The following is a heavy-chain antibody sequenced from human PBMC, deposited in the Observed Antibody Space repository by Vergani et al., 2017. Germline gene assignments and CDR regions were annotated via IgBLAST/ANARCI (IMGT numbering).Heavy chain of an antibody. CDR1: GFTFSSSA. CDR3: ARDPYDGPNYYMDV. Sequence: QVQLVESGGGVVQPGRSLRLSCAASGFTFSSSAMHWVRQAPGKGLEWVAVISYDGSNKYYADSVKGRFTISRDNSKNTLYLQMNSLRAEDTAVYYCARDPYDGPNYYMDVWGKGTTVTVSS. D-gene: IGHD3-3*01. V-gene: IGHV3-30-3*01. J-gene: IGHJ6*03. CDR2: ISYDGSNK.